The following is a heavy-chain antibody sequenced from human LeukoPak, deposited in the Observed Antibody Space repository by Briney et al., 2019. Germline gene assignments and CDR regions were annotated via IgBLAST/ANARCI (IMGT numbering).Heavy chain of an antibody. CDR2: INHSGST. CDR1: GGSFSGYS. J-gene: IGHJ4*02. Sequence: SETLSLTCAVYGGSFSGYSWTWIRQPPGKGLEWIGEINHSGSTNYNPSLKSRVTISVDTSKNQFSLKLSSVTAADTAVYYCARGVVAAAGRTFDFWGQGTLVTVSS. CDR3: ARGVVAAAGRTFDF. V-gene: IGHV4-34*01. D-gene: IGHD6-13*01.